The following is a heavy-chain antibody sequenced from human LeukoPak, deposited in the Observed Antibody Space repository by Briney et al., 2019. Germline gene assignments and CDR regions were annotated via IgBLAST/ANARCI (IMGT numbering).Heavy chain of an antibody. D-gene: IGHD5-18*01. CDR2: IYHSGST. V-gene: IGHV4-34*01. CDR3: ARGGYPYYYGMDV. J-gene: IGHJ6*02. Sequence: SETLSLTCAVYGGSFSNYYWSWIRQPPGKGLEWIGEIYHSGSTNYNPSLKSRVTISVDTSKNQFSLKLSFVTAADTAVYYCARGGYPYYYGMDVWGQGTTVTVSS. CDR1: GGSFSNYY.